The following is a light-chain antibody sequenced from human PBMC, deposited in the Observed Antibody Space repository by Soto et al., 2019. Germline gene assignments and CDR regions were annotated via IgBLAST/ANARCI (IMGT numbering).Light chain of an antibody. CDR3: LQYGSSPTT. CDR1: QSVSSSY. Sequence: EIVLTQSPGTLSLSPGERATLSCRASQSVSSSYLAWYQQKPGQAPRLLIYGASSRATGIPDRFSGSGSGTDFTLTISRLEPEDFAVYYCLQYGSSPTTFGQGTRLEIK. J-gene: IGKJ5*01. CDR2: GAS. V-gene: IGKV3-20*01.